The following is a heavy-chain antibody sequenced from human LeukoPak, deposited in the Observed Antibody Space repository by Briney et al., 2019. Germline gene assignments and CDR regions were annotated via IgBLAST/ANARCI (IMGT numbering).Heavy chain of an antibody. D-gene: IGHD3-10*01. CDR3: ASETAGSYFDY. CDR2: INPSGGST. CDR1: GYTFTSYY. V-gene: IGHV1-46*01. J-gene: IGHJ4*02. Sequence: GASVKVSCKASGYTFTSYYMHWVRQAPGQGLEWMGVINPSGGSTSYAQKFQGRVTMTRDTSTSTVYMELSSLRSEDTAVYYCASETAGSYFDYWGQGTLVTVSS.